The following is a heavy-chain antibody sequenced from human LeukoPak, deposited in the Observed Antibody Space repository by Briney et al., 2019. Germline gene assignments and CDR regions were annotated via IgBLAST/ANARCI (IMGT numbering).Heavy chain of an antibody. CDR3: ARGGSSWYYYFDY. V-gene: IGHV3-30-3*01. CDR1: GFTFSSYA. D-gene: IGHD6-13*01. Sequence: GGSLRLSCAASGFTFSSYAMRWVRQAPGKGLEWVAVISYDGSNKYYADSVKGRFTISRDNSKNTLYLQMNSLRAEDTAVYYCARGGSSWYYYFDYWGQGTLVTVSS. CDR2: ISYDGSNK. J-gene: IGHJ4*02.